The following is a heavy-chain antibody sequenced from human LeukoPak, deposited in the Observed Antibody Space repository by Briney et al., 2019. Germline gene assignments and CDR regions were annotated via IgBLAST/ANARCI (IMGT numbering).Heavy chain of an antibody. CDR1: GGSISSSSYY. CDR3: ARHSAMDV. Sequence: SETLSLTCTVSGGSISSSSYYWGWIRQPPGKGLEWIGRIFASGSTNSNPSLKSRVTMSVDTSKNQFSLNLSSVTAADTAVYYCARHSAMDVWSKGTTVTVSS. CDR2: IFASGST. J-gene: IGHJ6*04. D-gene: IGHD3-10*01. V-gene: IGHV4-61*05.